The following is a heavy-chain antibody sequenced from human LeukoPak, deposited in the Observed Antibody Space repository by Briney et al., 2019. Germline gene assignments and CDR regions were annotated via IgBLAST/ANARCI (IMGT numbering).Heavy chain of an antibody. J-gene: IGHJ6*02. CDR3: ARIVLYSYGQYYYGMDV. CDR1: GGSISSSSYY. Sequence: PSETLSLTCTVSGGSISSSSYYWGWIRQPPGKGLEWIGSIYYSGNTYYNPSLKSRVTISVDTSKNQFSLKLSSVTAADTAVYYCARIVLYSYGQYYYGMDVWGQGTTVTVSS. D-gene: IGHD5-18*01. V-gene: IGHV4-39*01. CDR2: IYYSGNT.